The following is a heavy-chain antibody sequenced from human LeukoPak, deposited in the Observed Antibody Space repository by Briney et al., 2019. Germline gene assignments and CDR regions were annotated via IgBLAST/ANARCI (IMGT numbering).Heavy chain of an antibody. CDR2: ISGYNGST. V-gene: IGHV1-18*01. J-gene: IGHJ4*02. Sequence: ASVKVSCKASGYTFTDYGITWVRQAPGQGLEWMGWISGYNGSTNYAQKLQGRLTVTTDTSASTAYMELRSLRSDDTAVYYCARGNCNGGACYTEFDYWGQGTPVTVSS. CDR1: GYTFTDYG. D-gene: IGHD2-15*01. CDR3: ARGNCNGGACYTEFDY.